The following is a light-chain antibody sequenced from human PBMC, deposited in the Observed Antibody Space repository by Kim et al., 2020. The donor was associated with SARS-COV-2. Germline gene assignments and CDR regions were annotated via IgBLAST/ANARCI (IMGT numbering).Light chain of an antibody. CDR3: ATTDDSLNDVV. J-gene: IGLJ3*02. V-gene: IGLV1-44*01. CDR2: SNN. CDR1: SPNIGRYT. Sequence: GQTGTLSCCGSSPNIGRYTVTWYRQLPRTAPKLVIHSNNRRSSGVSDRFSGSKSGNSASLAISGLQSDDEADYYCATTDDSLNDVVFGGGTQLTVL.